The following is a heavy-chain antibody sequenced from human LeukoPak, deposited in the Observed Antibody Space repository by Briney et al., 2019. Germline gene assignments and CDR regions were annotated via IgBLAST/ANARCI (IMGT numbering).Heavy chain of an antibody. D-gene: IGHD2-2*01. Sequence: SGGSLRLSRAASGFTFSSYAMHWVRQAPGKGLEWVAVISYDGSNKYYADSVKGRFTIPRDNSKNTLYLQMNSLRAEDTAVYYCARADLNIVVVPAWFDPWGQGTLVTVSS. J-gene: IGHJ5*02. CDR3: ARADLNIVVVPAWFDP. CDR2: ISYDGSNK. CDR1: GFTFSSYA. V-gene: IGHV3-30-3*01.